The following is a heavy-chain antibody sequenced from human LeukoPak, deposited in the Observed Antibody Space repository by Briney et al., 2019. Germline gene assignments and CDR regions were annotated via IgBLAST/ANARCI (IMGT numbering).Heavy chain of an antibody. CDR1: GFTVSSNY. CDR2: IYSGGST. CDR3: ARYSSGWAFDY. V-gene: IGHV3-53*01. Sequence: GGSLRLSCAASGFTVSSNYMSWVRQAPGKGLEWVSVIYSGGSTYYADSVKGRFTISRDNSKNTLYLQTNSLRAEDTAVYYCARYSSGWAFDYWGQGTLVTVSS. J-gene: IGHJ4*02. D-gene: IGHD6-19*01.